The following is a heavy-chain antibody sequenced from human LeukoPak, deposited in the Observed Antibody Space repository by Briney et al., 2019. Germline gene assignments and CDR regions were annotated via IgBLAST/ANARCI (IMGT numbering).Heavy chain of an antibody. V-gene: IGHV3-48*03. J-gene: IGHJ6*04. CDR3: ARSYGSGSYGMDV. Sequence: PGGSLRLSCAASGFTFSSYEMNWVRQAPGKGPDRVSYISSSGSTIYYADSVKGRFTISRDNAKNSLYLQMNGLRAEDTAVYYCARSYGSGSYGMDVWGKGTTVTVSS. CDR2: ISSSGSTI. CDR1: GFTFSSYE. D-gene: IGHD3-10*01.